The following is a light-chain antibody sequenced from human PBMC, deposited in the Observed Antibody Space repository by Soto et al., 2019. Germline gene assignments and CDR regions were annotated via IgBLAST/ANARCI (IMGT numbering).Light chain of an antibody. Sequence: QSVLTQPASVSGPPGQSITIPCTGTSRDVGGNNYVSWYQRHPGTAPKLIIYDVSDRPSGVSNRFSGSRSGNTASLTLSGLQAEDEAVYYCSSSTDNLPPYVFGTGTKVTVL. CDR2: DVS. J-gene: IGLJ1*01. CDR1: SRDVGGNNY. CDR3: SSSTDNLPPYV. V-gene: IGLV2-14*01.